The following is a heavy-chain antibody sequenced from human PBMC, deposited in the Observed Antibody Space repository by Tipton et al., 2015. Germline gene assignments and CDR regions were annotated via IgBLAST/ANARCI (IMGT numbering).Heavy chain of an antibody. CDR1: GGSISSYY. Sequence: TLSLTCTVSGGSISSYYWSWIRQPPGKGLEWIGYISYTETSHYNPSLKSRVTISVDTSKNQFFLNLSSVTAADTAVYYCARARGRHGGLFDSWGQGTLVTVSS. CDR3: ARARGRHGGLFDS. D-gene: IGHD4-23*01. V-gene: IGHV4-59*12. CDR2: ISYTETS. J-gene: IGHJ4*02.